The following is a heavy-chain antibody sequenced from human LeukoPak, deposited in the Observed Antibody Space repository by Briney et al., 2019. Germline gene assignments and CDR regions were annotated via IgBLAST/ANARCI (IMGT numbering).Heavy chain of an antibody. J-gene: IGHJ4*02. D-gene: IGHD3-16*01. CDR2: ISHSGST. Sequence: SETLSLTCTVSGDSISNNYWSCIRQPPGKGLEGIGYISHSGSTNYNPSLKSRVTISVDTSKNQFSLKLSSVTAADTAVYYCARVARGDYVWGSYSFDYWGQGTLVTVSS. CDR3: ARVARGDYVWGSYSFDY. CDR1: GDSISNNY. V-gene: IGHV4-59*01.